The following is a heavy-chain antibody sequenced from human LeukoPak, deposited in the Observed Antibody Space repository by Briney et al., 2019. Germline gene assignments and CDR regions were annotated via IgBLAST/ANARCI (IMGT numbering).Heavy chain of an antibody. CDR3: ARADDSAFDI. V-gene: IGHV4-59*01. Sequence: SETLSLTCTVSGGSITSYYWSWIRQPPGKGLEWIGYIYYSGSTNYNPSLKSRVTISVDTSKNQFSLKLRSVTAADTAVYYCARADDSAFDIWGQGTMVTVSS. CDR2: IYYSGST. D-gene: IGHD2-21*02. CDR1: GGSITSYY. J-gene: IGHJ3*02.